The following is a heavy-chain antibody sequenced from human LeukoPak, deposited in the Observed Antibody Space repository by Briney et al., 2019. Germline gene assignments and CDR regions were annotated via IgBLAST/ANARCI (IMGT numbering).Heavy chain of an antibody. J-gene: IGHJ6*03. D-gene: IGHD2-15*01. V-gene: IGHV4-34*01. CDR3: VRGNYCSGGSCYHYYYYYMDV. Sequence: SETLSRTCAVYGWSFNCYYWSWLRQPPGKGLEWIVKINHSGTTNYNPSLKSRVTISVDMSNNQISLKLSSVTAADTAVYYCVRGNYCSGGSCYHYYYYYMDVWGKGTTVTVSS. CDR2: INHSGTT. CDR1: GWSFNCYY.